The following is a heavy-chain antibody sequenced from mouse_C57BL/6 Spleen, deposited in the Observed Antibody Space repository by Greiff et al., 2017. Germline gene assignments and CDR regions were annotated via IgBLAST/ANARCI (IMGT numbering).Heavy chain of an antibody. J-gene: IGHJ4*01. Sequence: VQLQQSGPELVKPGASVKISCKASGYSFTDYNMNWVKQSNGKSLEWIGVINPNYGTTSYNQKFKGKATLTVDQSSSTAYMQLNSLTAEDSAVYYCARRRDYDVPHAMDYWGQGTSVTVSS. CDR1: GYSFTDYN. D-gene: IGHD2-4*01. CDR2: INPNYGTT. V-gene: IGHV1-39*01. CDR3: ARRRDYDVPHAMDY.